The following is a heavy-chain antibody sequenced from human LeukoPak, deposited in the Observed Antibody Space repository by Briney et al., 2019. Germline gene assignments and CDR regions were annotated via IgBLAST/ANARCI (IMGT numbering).Heavy chain of an antibody. D-gene: IGHD4-11*01. CDR1: GFTFSSYS. J-gene: IGHJ4*02. CDR2: ISSRSSNI. CDR3: AREVVYSNYAFDY. Sequence: GGSLRLSCAASGFTFSSYSMNWVRQAPGKGLEWVLTISSRSSNIYYEDSVKARFTTPRDNAKNSLYLQMNSLRAEDTAVYYCAREVVYSNYAFDYWGQGTLVTVSS. V-gene: IGHV3-21*01.